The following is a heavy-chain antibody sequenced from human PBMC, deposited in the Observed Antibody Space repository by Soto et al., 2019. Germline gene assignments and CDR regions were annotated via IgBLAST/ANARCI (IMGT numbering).Heavy chain of an antibody. V-gene: IGHV1-24*01. CDR3: ATGPGSSSENWFDP. CDR1: GYTLTELS. CDR2: FDPEDGET. Sequence: QVPLVQSGAEVKKPGASVKVSCKVSGYTLTELSMHWVRQAPGKGLEWMGGFDPEDGETIYAQKFQGRVTMTEDTSTDTAYMERSSLRSEDTAVYYCATGPGSSSENWFDPWGQGTLVTVSS. D-gene: IGHD6-6*01. J-gene: IGHJ5*02.